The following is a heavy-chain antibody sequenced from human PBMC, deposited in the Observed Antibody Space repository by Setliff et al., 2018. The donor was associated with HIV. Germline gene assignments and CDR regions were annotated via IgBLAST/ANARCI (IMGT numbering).Heavy chain of an antibody. CDR3: VGPDYEDPQGGQ. D-gene: IGHD4-17*01. V-gene: IGHV4-59*01. Sequence: SETLSLTCTVSEGYITGYYWTWIRQPPGRGLEWIGYIFYSGTAKFNPSLKSRAAISVDSSNNQFSLKMTSVTAADTAVYYCVGPDYEDPQGGQWGQGTLVTVSS. CDR2: IFYSGTA. J-gene: IGHJ1*01. CDR1: EGYITGYY.